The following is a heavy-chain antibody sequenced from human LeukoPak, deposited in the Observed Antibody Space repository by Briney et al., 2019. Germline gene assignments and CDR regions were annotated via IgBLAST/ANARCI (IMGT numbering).Heavy chain of an antibody. CDR2: INPNSSGT. CDR1: GYTFTDYY. Sequence: GASVKVSCKASGYTFTDYYIHWVRQAPGQGLEWMGWINPNSSGTNYTQKFQGRVTMTRDTSISTAYLELNRLTSDDTAVYYCARVLARYGNLDYWGQGILVTVSS. CDR3: ARVLARYGNLDY. V-gene: IGHV1-2*02. D-gene: IGHD1-14*01. J-gene: IGHJ4*02.